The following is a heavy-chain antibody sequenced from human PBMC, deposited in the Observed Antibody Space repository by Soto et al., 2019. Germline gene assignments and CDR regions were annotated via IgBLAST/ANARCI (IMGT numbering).Heavy chain of an antibody. D-gene: IGHD6-19*01. J-gene: IGHJ3*02. CDR3: ARAPYRSGVKRADDAFDI. CDR2: ISSSGSTI. V-gene: IGHV3-11*01. CDR1: GFTFSDYY. Sequence: QVQLVESGGGLVKPGGSLRLSCAASGFTFSDYYMSWIRQAPGKGLEWVSYISSSGSTIYYADSVKGRFTISRDNATKSLYLKMNSLKAEDTAVYYCARAPYRSGVKRADDAFDIWGQGTMVTVSS.